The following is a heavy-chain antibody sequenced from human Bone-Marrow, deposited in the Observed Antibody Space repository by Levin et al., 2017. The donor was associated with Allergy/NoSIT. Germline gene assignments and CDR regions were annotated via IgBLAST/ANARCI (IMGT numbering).Heavy chain of an antibody. Sequence: SGGSLRLSCAASGFTFSSYSMNWVRQAPGKGLEWVSSISSSSSYIYYADSVKGRFTISRDNAKNSLYLQMNSLRAEDTAVYYCARDLGYSSCWGLVASFDYWGQGTLVTVSS. CDR3: ARDLGYSSCWGLVASFDY. J-gene: IGHJ4*02. CDR1: GFTFSSYS. D-gene: IGHD6-19*01. CDR2: ISSSSSYI. V-gene: IGHV3-21*01.